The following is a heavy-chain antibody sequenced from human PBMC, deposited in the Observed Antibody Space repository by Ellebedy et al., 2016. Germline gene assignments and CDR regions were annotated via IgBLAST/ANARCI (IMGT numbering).Heavy chain of an antibody. CDR1: GGSISSYY. CDR3: ARFGGGPSGSYPS. J-gene: IGHJ1*01. Sequence: SETLSLTXTVSGGSISSYYWSWIRQPPGKGLEWIGSIYYSGSTYYNPSLKSRVTISVDTSKNQFSLKVRSVTVADTAVYYCARFGGGPSGSYPSWGRGTPVIVFS. D-gene: IGHD3-10*01. V-gene: IGHV4-59*12. CDR2: IYYSGST.